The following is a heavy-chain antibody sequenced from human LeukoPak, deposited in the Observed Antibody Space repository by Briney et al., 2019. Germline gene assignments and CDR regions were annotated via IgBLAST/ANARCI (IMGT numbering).Heavy chain of an antibody. J-gene: IGHJ4*02. CDR3: AKTVRGVIAPSDY. Sequence: RALRLSCAASGFTFSSYAMSWVRQAPGKGLEWVSAISGSGGSTYYADSVKGRFTISRDNSKNTLYLQMNSLRVEDTAVYYCAKTVRGVIAPSDYWGQGTLVTVSS. CDR2: ISGSGGST. D-gene: IGHD3-10*01. CDR1: GFTFSSYA. V-gene: IGHV3-23*01.